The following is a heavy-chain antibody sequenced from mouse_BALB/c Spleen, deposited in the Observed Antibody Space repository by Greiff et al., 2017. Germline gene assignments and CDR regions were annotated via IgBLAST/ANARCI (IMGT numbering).Heavy chain of an antibody. CDR2: ISYSGST. D-gene: IGHD2-3*01. CDR3: ARGPIYDGYYGFAY. CDR1: GYSITSDYA. V-gene: IGHV3-2*02. Sequence: EVKLQESGPGLVKPSQSLSLTCTVTGYSITSDYAWNWIRQFPGNKLEWMGYISYSGSTSYNPSLKSRISITRDTSKNQFFLQLNSVTTEDTATYYCARGPIYDGYYGFAYWGQGTLVTVSA. J-gene: IGHJ3*01.